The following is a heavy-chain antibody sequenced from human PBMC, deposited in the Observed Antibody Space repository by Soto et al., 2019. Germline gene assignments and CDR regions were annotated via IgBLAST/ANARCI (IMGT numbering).Heavy chain of an antibody. J-gene: IGHJ5*02. V-gene: IGHV1-69*13. CDR3: ARVPYYDSSGYYHDGP. Sequence: GASVKVSCKASGGTFSSYAISWVRQAPGQGLEWMGGIIPIFGTANYAQKFQGRVTITADESTSTAYMELSSLRSEDTAVYYCARVPYYDSSGYYHDGPWGQGTLFTVSS. CDR2: IIPIFGTA. D-gene: IGHD3-22*01. CDR1: GGTFSSYA.